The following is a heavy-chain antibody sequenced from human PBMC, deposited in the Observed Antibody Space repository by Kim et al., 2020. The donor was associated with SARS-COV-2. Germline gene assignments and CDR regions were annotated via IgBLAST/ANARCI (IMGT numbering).Heavy chain of an antibody. CDR3: ARYAWAGFSSTWY. J-gene: IGHJ2*01. Sequence: SETLSLTCSVSGGSISDNYYYWAWIRQLPGKGLEGIGSIFYSASTYYNPSLKTQVTLPVYTPKNQFSLIVMSVTAADTAVYYCARYAWAGFSSTWY. CDR1: GGSISDNYYY. D-gene: IGHD3-16*01. V-gene: IGHV4-39*01. CDR2: IFYSAST.